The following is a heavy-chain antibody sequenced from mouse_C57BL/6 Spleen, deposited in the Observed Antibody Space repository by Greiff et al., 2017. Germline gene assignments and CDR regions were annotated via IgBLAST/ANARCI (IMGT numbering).Heavy chain of an antibody. D-gene: IGHD1-1*01. Sequence: EVQGVESGGGLVKPGGSLKLSCAASGFTFSDYGMHWVRQAPEKGLEWVAYISSGSSTIYYADTGKGRFTISRDNAKNTLFLQMTSLRSEDTAMYYCARSNYYGSSWYFDVWGTGTTVTVSS. CDR3: ARSNYYGSSWYFDV. J-gene: IGHJ1*03. CDR2: ISSGSSTI. V-gene: IGHV5-17*01. CDR1: GFTFSDYG.